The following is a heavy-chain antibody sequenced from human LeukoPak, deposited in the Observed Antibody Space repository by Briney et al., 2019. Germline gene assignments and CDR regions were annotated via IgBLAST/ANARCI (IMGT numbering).Heavy chain of an antibody. Sequence: GRSLRLSCAASGCTINDYAMHWVRQAPGTGLELVSGRSWNSGSIGYAESVKGRFTISRDNAKNSLYLQMNSLRAEDTAVYYCARKTVDCITDGIGYYYYYMDVWGKGTTVTVSS. CDR2: RSWNSGSI. CDR1: GCTINDYA. J-gene: IGHJ6*03. D-gene: IGHD2-21*02. CDR3: ARKTVDCITDGIGYYYYYMDV. V-gene: IGHV3-9*01.